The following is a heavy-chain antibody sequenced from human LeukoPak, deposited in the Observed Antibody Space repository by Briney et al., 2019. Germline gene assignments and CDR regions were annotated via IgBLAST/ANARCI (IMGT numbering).Heavy chain of an antibody. CDR2: ISGSGGST. J-gene: IGHJ4*02. Sequence: GGSLRLSCAASGFTFSSYAMSWVRQAPGKGLEWVSAISGSGGSTYYADSVKGRFTISRDNSKNTLYLQMNSLRAEDTAVYYCARPGLTNPDYGDVDYWGQGTLVTVSS. CDR3: ARPGLTNPDYGDVDY. D-gene: IGHD4-17*01. V-gene: IGHV3-23*01. CDR1: GFTFSSYA.